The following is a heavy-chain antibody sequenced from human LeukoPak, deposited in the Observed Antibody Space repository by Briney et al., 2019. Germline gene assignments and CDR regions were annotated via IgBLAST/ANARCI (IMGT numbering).Heavy chain of an antibody. Sequence: AASVKVSCKASGYTFTGYYMHWVRQAPGQGLEWMGWINPNSGGTNYAQKFQGRVTMTRDTSISTAYMELSRLRSDDTAVYYCARAPSVRYFDWLSHAGYYYYYYYMDVWGKGTTVTISS. V-gene: IGHV1-2*02. CDR2: INPNSGGT. J-gene: IGHJ6*03. CDR1: GYTFTGYY. CDR3: ARAPSVRYFDWLSHAGYYYYYYYMDV. D-gene: IGHD3-9*01.